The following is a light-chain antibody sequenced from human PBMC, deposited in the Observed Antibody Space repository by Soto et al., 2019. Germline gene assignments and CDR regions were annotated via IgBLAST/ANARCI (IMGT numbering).Light chain of an antibody. V-gene: IGKV1-9*01. Sequence: DIQLTQSPSCLSASVGGRVTIACRASQGISTYLAWYQQKPGIAPKLLIYAASTLQSGVPSRFSGSGSGTEFTLTASSLQPEDFATYYCQQLNAYPLTFGGGTKVDI. CDR2: AAS. J-gene: IGKJ4*01. CDR3: QQLNAYPLT. CDR1: QGISTY.